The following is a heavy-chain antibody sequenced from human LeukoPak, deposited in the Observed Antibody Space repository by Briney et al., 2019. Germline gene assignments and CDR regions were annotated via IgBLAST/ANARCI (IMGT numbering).Heavy chain of an antibody. CDR1: GFAFSSYA. D-gene: IGHD5-18*01. Sequence: SLRVSCSASGFAFSSYAMHWVRQAPGKGQEYVSANSSNGGSTYYADPVKGRFTISRDNSKNTLYLQMSSLRAEDTAVYYCVKCEPWRAMAYDYWGQGTLVTVSS. CDR2: NSSNGGST. CDR3: VKCEPWRAMAYDY. V-gene: IGHV3-64D*06. J-gene: IGHJ4*02.